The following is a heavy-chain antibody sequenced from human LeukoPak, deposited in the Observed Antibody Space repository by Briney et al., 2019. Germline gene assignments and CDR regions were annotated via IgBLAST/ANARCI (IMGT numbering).Heavy chain of an antibody. CDR3: AKDRYNNFWSGRYYHYGMDV. V-gene: IGHV3-30*18. CDR1: RFTFSNYG. CDR2: ISHDGSDE. J-gene: IGHJ6*02. D-gene: IGHD3-3*01. Sequence: GGSLRLSCAASRFTFSNYGMHWVRQAPGKGLEWVAVISHDGSDEHYADSVKGRFTISRDSAKKTVFLQMNNLRAEDTAVYYCAKDRYNNFWSGRYYHYGMDVWGQGTTVTVSS.